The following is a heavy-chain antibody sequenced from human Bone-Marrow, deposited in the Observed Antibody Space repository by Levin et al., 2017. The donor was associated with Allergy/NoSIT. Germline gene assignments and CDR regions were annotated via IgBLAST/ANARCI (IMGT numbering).Heavy chain of an antibody. CDR3: ARLPLRNPYYFDS. Sequence: KASETLSLTCTVSGGSVNSGSYYWSWIRQPPGKGLEYIGNIYYSGNTNYNPSLKSRVTISVDTSKSQFSLKVTSVTATDAAMYYCARLPLRNPYYFDSWGRGIQVTVSS. D-gene: IGHD1-14*01. V-gene: IGHV4-61*01. CDR2: IYYSGNT. CDR1: GGSVNSGSYY. J-gene: IGHJ4*02.